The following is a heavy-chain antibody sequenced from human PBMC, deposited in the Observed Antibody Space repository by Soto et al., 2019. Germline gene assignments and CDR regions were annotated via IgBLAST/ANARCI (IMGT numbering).Heavy chain of an antibody. CDR1: GLTFSSYA. Sequence: GGSLRLSCAASGLTFSSYAMHWVRQAPGKGLEWVAVISYDGSNKYYADSVKGRFTISRDNSKNTLYLQMNSLRAEDTAVYYCARGRRQQLVRHYYYYGMDVWGQGTTVTVS. J-gene: IGHJ6*02. CDR3: ARGRRQQLVRHYYYYGMDV. D-gene: IGHD6-13*01. V-gene: IGHV3-30-3*01. CDR2: ISYDGSNK.